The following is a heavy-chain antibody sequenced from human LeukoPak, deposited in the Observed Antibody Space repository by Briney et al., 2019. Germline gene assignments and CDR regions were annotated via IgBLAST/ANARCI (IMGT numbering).Heavy chain of an antibody. J-gene: IGHJ4*02. D-gene: IGHD6-19*01. CDR1: GDSVSSNSAA. CDR3: ARESIVVAGTPYYFDY. V-gene: IGHV6-1*01. CDR2: TYYRSKWYN. Sequence: SQTLSLTCDISGDSVSSNSAAWNWIRQSPSRGLEWLARTYYRSKWYNDYAVSVKSRITINPDTSKNQFSLHLNSVTREDTAVYYCARESIVVAGTPYYFDYWGQGTQVTVSS.